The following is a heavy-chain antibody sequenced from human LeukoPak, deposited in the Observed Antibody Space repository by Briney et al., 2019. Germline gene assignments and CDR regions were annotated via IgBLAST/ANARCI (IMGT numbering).Heavy chain of an antibody. Sequence: GASVKVSCKASGYTFTGYYMHWVRQAPGQGLEWMGWINPNSGGTNYAQKFQGRVTMTRDTSISTAYMELSRLRSDDTAVYYCARETRYYYYYYYMDVWGKGTTVTVSS. CDR3: ARETRYYYYYYYMDV. CDR2: INPNSGGT. J-gene: IGHJ6*03. V-gene: IGHV1-2*02. CDR1: GYTFTGYY.